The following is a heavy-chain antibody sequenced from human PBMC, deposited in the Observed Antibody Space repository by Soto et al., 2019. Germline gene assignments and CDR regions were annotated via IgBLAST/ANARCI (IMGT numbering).Heavy chain of an antibody. Sequence: QITLKESGPTLVKPTQTLTLTCTFSGFSLSTNGVGVGWIRQPPGKALEWLALIYWDDDKRYSPSLKSRLTTTXDTSKNRVVLTMTNMDPVDTATYYCAHSPRITMYDYWGQGTLVTVSS. D-gene: IGHD3-10*02. CDR2: IYWDDDK. V-gene: IGHV2-5*02. CDR3: AHSPRITMYDY. J-gene: IGHJ4*02. CDR1: GFSLSTNGVG.